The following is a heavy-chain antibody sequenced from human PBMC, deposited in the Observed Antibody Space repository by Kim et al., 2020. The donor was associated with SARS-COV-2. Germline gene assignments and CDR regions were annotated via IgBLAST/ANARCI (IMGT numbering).Heavy chain of an antibody. D-gene: IGHD6-19*01. Sequence: GGSLRLSCAASEFSLSDYYMNWIRQAPGKGLEWISHITNSGRITFYADSVKGRFTISRDLAKNSLYLQMTSLRADDTAVYYCARSPKLYSSDWDECFDLWGQGTMVTVSS. CDR1: EFSLSDYY. CDR2: ITNSGRIT. J-gene: IGHJ3*01. CDR3: ARSPKLYSSDWDECFDL. V-gene: IGHV3-11*01.